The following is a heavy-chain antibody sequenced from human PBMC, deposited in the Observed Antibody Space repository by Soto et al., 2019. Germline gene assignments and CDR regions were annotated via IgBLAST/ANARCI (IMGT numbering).Heavy chain of an antibody. V-gene: IGHV3-30*18. Sequence: HVQLVESGGGVIQPGKSLRLSCAASGFTFSSYAMHWVRQAPGKGLEWVAFISYHGSHNYYADSVKGRFTISRDNSKNTLYLQMNSLRPEDTAVYFCAKDRTTIFGVVTYYFDNWCQGTLVTVSS. CDR2: ISYHGSHN. D-gene: IGHD3-3*01. CDR3: AKDRTTIFGVVTYYFDN. CDR1: GFTFSSYA. J-gene: IGHJ4*02.